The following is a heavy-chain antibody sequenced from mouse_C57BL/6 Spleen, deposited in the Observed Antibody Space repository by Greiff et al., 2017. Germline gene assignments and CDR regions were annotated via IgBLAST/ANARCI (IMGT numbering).Heavy chain of an antibody. CDR1: GFNIKDDY. CDR3: TTEEGDFAY. J-gene: IGHJ3*01. Sequence: EVQLVESGAELVRPGASVKLSCTASGFNIKDDYMHWVKQRPEQGLEWIGWIDPENGDTEYASKFQGKATITADTSSNTAYLQLSSLTSEDTAVYYCTTEEGDFAYWGQGTLVTVSA. V-gene: IGHV14-4*01. CDR2: IDPENGDT.